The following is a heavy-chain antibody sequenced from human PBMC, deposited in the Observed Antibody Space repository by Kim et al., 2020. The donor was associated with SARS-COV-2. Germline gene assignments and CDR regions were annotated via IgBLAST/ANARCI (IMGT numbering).Heavy chain of an antibody. V-gene: IGHV1-69*04. CDR1: GGTFSSYA. CDR2: IIPILGIA. Sequence: SVTFSCKASGGTFSSYAISWVRQAPGQGLEWMGRIIPILGIANYAQKFQGRVTITADKSTSTAYMELSSLRSEDTAVYYCAISDAPTSYNWFDPWGQGTLVTVSS. J-gene: IGHJ5*02. D-gene: IGHD2-2*01. CDR3: AISDAPTSYNWFDP.